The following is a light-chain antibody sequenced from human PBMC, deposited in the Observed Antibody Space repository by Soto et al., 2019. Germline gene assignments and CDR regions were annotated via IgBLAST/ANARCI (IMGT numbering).Light chain of an antibody. CDR1: HTFSSF. CDR3: LQSYSSPFT. CDR2: GAS. Sequence: DIQMTQSPSSLSASVGDTVTITCRASHTFSSFLNWYQQRPGKAPKLLISGASTLRSGVPSRFRGSGSGTKFTLTINGLQPEDFATYYCLQSYSSPFTFGQGTKLEVK. V-gene: IGKV1-39*01. J-gene: IGKJ2*01.